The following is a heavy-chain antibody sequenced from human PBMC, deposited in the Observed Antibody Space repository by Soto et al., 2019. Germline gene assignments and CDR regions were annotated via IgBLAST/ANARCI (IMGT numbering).Heavy chain of an antibody. CDR1: GFTFSSYW. V-gene: IGHV3-7*05. CDR3: ARDQGAYYYGSGSYRPNDY. D-gene: IGHD3-10*01. J-gene: IGHJ4*02. Sequence: GGSLRLSCAASGFTFSSYWMSWVRQAPGKGLEWVANIKQDGSEKYYVDSVKGRFTISRDNAKNSLYLQMNSLRAEDTAMYYCARDQGAYYYGSGSYRPNDYWGQGTLVTVSS. CDR2: IKQDGSEK.